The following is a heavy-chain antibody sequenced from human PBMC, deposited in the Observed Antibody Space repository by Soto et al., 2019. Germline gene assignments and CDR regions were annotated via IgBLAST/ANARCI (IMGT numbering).Heavy chain of an antibody. J-gene: IGHJ6*02. V-gene: IGHV3-30-3*01. CDR1: GFTFSSYA. CDR2: ISYYGSNK. CDR3: ARDRGRSSSWLGGMDV. Sequence: QVQLVESGGGVVQPGRSLRLSCAASGFTFSSYAMHWVRQAPGKGLEWVAVISYYGSNKYYADSVKGRFTISRDNSKNTLYLQMNSLRAEDTAVYYCARDRGRSSSWLGGMDVWGQGTTVTVSS. D-gene: IGHD6-13*01.